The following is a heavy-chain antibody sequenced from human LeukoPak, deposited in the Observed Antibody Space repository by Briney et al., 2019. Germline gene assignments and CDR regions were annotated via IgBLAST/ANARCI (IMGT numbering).Heavy chain of an antibody. V-gene: IGHV3-23*01. CDR1: GFTFSNYA. Sequence: SGGSLRLSCAASGFTFSNYAVSWVRQAPGKGLEWVSDISGSGGSTYYADSVKGRFTISRDNSKNTMYLQMNSLRAEDTAVYYCARGGATSDYFDYWGQGTLVTVSS. J-gene: IGHJ4*02. D-gene: IGHD1-26*01. CDR2: ISGSGGST. CDR3: ARGGATSDYFDY.